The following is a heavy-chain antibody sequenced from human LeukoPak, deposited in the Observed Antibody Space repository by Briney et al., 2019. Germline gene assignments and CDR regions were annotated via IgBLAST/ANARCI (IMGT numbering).Heavy chain of an antibody. V-gene: IGHV3-53*01. D-gene: IGHD2-8*02. CDR3: ASGGKYCTGGACYGA. CDR2: IYSRGAT. J-gene: IGHJ5*02. CDR1: GFIVSDDY. Sequence: PGGSLRLSCAASGFIVSDDYISWGRQTPGQGMEWGSVIYSRGATLNADSVKGPFTISRDNSKNTVHIQMNSLRDEDTAVYNCASGGKYCTGGACYGAWGQGTLVTVSS.